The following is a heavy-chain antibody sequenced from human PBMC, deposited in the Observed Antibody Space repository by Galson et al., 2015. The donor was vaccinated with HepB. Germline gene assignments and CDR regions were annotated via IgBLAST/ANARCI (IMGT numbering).Heavy chain of an antibody. Sequence: SLRLSCAASGFTVSSNYMSWVRQAPGKGLEWVAFIRYDGSNKYYADSVKGRFTISRDNSKNTLYLQMNSLRAEDTAVYYCAKDLPSYSSSWYVRGYYYGMDVWGQGTTVTVSS. J-gene: IGHJ6*02. D-gene: IGHD6-13*01. CDR1: GFTVSSNY. V-gene: IGHV3-30*02. CDR3: AKDLPSYSSSWYVRGYYYGMDV. CDR2: IRYDGSNK.